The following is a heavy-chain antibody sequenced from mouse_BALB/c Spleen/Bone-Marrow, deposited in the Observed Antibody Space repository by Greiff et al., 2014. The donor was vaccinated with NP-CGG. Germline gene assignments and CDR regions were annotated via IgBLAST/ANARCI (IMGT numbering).Heavy chain of an antibody. J-gene: IGHJ2*01. V-gene: IGHV1-80*01. Sequence: VQLQESGAELVRPGSSVKISCKASGYAFSSYWMNWVKQRPGQGLEWIGQIYPGDGDTNYNGKFKGKATLTADKSSSTAYMQLSSLAAEDAAVYFCARVRNRADYWGQGTTLTVSS. D-gene: IGHD3-3*01. CDR3: ARVRNRADY. CDR2: IYPGDGDT. CDR1: GYAFSSYW.